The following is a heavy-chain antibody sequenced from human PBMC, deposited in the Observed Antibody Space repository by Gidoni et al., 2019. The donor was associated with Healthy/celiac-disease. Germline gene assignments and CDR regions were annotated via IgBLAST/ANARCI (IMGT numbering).Heavy chain of an antibody. CDR3: ARVPIRFLEWLLDY. D-gene: IGHD3-3*01. V-gene: IGHV3-7*01. Sequence: EVQLVASGGGLVQPGGSLRLACAASGFTFSSYWMSWVRQAPGKGLEWVANIKQDGSEKYYVDSVKGRFTISRDNAKNSLYLQMNSLRAEDTAVYYCARVPIRFLEWLLDYWGQGTLVTVSS. CDR2: IKQDGSEK. CDR1: GFTFSSYW. J-gene: IGHJ4*02.